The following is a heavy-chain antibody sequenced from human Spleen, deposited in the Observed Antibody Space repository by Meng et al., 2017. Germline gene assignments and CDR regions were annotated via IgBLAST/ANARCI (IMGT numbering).Heavy chain of an antibody. Sequence: SETLSLTCSVSGVSISVSPNSWAWIRQSPGKGLEWIGCFHYFGSTYYNPSLKSRVTISIDSSKNQFSLKLSSVTAADTAVYYCARQPTGYPNWLDPWGQGMLVTVSS. CDR1: GVSISVSPNS. D-gene: IGHD3-9*01. CDR2: FHYFGST. CDR3: ARQPTGYPNWLDP. V-gene: IGHV4-39*07. J-gene: IGHJ5*02.